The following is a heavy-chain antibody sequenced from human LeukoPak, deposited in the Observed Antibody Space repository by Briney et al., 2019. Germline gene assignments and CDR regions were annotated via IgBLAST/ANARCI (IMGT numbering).Heavy chain of an antibody. Sequence: RGSLRLSCAASGFTFSSYSMNWVRQAPGKGLEWVSSISSSSSYIYYADSVKGRFTISRDNAKNSLYLQMNSLRAEDTAVYYCARGNGGNGGAQWGQGTLVTVSS. CDR2: ISSSSSYI. CDR3: ARGNGGNGGAQ. J-gene: IGHJ1*01. CDR1: GFTFSSYS. V-gene: IGHV3-21*01. D-gene: IGHD4-23*01.